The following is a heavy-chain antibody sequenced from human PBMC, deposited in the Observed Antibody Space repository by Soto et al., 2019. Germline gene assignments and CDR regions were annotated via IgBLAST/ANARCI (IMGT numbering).Heavy chain of an antibody. J-gene: IGHJ4*02. V-gene: IGHV3-23*01. CDR2: ISGSGGST. CDR3: AKVGFMITFWGVLVPPYSSHF. Sequence: PGGSLRLSCAASGFTFSSYAMSWVRQAPGKGLEWVSAISGSGGSTYYADSVKGRFTISRDNSKNTLYLQMNSLRAEDTAVYYCAKVGFMITFWGVLVPPYSSHFWCQGILVTV. D-gene: IGHD3-16*02. CDR1: GFTFSSYA.